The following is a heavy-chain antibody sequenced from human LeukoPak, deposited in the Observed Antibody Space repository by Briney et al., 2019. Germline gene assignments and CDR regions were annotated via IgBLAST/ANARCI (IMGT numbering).Heavy chain of an antibody. CDR2: MNPNSGNT. CDR1: GDTFTSYD. Sequence: ASVKVSCKASGDTFTSYDINWVRQATGQGLEWMGWMNPNSGNTGYAQKFQGRVTITRNTSISTAYMELSSLRSEDTAVYYCARGGSFWSGYYTPDYWGQGTLVTVSS. V-gene: IGHV1-8*03. D-gene: IGHD3-3*01. CDR3: ARGGSFWSGYYTPDY. J-gene: IGHJ4*02.